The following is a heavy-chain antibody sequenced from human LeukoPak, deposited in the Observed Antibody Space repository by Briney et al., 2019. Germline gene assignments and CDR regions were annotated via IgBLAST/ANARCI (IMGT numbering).Heavy chain of an antibody. CDR1: GASISSYY. J-gene: IGHJ1*01. V-gene: IGHV4-59*01. CDR3: AALGIPLALTF. Sequence: KPSETLSLTCSVSGASISSYYWSWIRQPPGKGLEWIGYIYYSGSTNYNPSLKSRVTMPVDTSKNQFSLKLSSVTAADTAVYYCAALGIPLALTFWGQGTLVTVSS. CDR2: IYYSGST. D-gene: IGHD3-10*01.